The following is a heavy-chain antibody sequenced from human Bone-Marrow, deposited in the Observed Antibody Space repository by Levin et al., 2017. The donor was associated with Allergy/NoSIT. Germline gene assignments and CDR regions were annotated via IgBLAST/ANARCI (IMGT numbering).Heavy chain of an antibody. D-gene: IGHD2-15*01. CDR3: ARVSKGRYCSGGSCPRWFDP. V-gene: IGHV4-31*03. Sequence: ASETLSLTCTVSGGSISSGGYYWSWIRQHPGKGLEWIGYIYYSGSTYYNPSLKSRVTISVDTSKNQFSLKLSSVTAADTAVYYCARVSKGRYCSGGSCPRWFDPWGQGTLVTVSS. CDR2: IYYSGST. J-gene: IGHJ5*02. CDR1: GGSISSGGYY.